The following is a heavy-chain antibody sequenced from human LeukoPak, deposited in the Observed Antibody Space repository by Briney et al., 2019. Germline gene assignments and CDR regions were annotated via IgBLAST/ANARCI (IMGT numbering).Heavy chain of an antibody. Sequence: SETLSLTCTVSGGSISSYYWSWIRQPPGKGLEWIGYIYYSGSTNYNPSLKSRVTISVDTSKNQFSLKLSSVTAADTAVYYCAGAEPKTIHYFDYWGQGTLVTVSS. J-gene: IGHJ4*02. CDR3: AGAEPKTIHYFDY. CDR1: GGSISSYY. CDR2: IYYSGST. D-gene: IGHD5-24*01. V-gene: IGHV4-59*12.